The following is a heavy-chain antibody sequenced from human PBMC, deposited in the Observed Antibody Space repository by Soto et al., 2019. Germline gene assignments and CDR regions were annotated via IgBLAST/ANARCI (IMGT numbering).Heavy chain of an antibody. V-gene: IGHV1-18*01. CDR3: ARGGGSGPYGMDD. J-gene: IGHJ6*02. CDR1: GYTFSSYD. D-gene: IGHD3-10*01. CDR2: ISTYTGNT. Sequence: QVQLVQSGAEVREPGASVKVSCKASGYTFSSYDITWVRQAPGQGLEWMGWISTYTGNTNYAQKLQGRVTMTTDTSTTTAYMDMRSLSSDDTAVYYCARGGGSGPYGMDDWGQGTTVTVSS.